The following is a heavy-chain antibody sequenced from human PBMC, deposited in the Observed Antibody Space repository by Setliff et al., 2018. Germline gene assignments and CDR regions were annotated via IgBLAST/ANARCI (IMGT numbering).Heavy chain of an antibody. CDR3: AISSLSICSGDTCPNAFDI. V-gene: IGHV1-18*01. CDR1: AYILSSYG. CDR2: ISPYNGVT. J-gene: IGHJ3*02. Sequence: VASVKVSCNASAYILSSYGISWVRQAPGEGLEWMGWISPYNGVTSYAQRFQGRVTMTTDTSTSAAYLELMSLRSDDTAVYYCAISSLSICSGDTCPNAFDIWGQGTMVTVSS. D-gene: IGHD2-15*01.